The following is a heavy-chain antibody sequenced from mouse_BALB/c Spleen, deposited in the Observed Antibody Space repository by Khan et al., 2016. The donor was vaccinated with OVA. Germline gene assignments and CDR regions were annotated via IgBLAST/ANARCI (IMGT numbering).Heavy chain of an antibody. V-gene: IGHV5-6*01. Sequence: EVELVESGGDLVKPGGSLKLSCAASGFTFSSYGMSWVRQTPDKRLEWVATISSGGSYTYYPDSVKGRFTISRDNAKNTLYLQMSSLKSEDTAMYYCARQGVYYGISYYFDYWGQGTTLTVSS. CDR2: ISSGGSYT. CDR3: ARQGVYYGISYYFDY. CDR1: GFTFSSYG. J-gene: IGHJ2*01. D-gene: IGHD1-1*01.